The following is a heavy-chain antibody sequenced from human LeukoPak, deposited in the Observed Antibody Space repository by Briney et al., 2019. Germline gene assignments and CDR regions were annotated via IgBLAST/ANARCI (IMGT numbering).Heavy chain of an antibody. Sequence: GGSLRLSCAASGFTFSSYAMNWVRQAPGKGLEWVSYITDSGNTIHYADSVKGRFTISRDNAKNSLYMQMNSLRAEDTAVYYCARSIGLTGGGVDVWGQGTTVTVSS. J-gene: IGHJ6*02. CDR1: GFTFSSYA. D-gene: IGHD3-9*01. CDR3: ARSIGLTGGGVDV. V-gene: IGHV3-48*04. CDR2: ITDSGNTI.